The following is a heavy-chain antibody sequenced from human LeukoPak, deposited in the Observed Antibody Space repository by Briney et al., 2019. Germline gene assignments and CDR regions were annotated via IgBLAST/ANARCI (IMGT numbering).Heavy chain of an antibody. CDR1: GGSISSSSYY. CDR3: ARAAVTTSRYFQH. J-gene: IGHJ1*01. CDR2: IYNSGHT. D-gene: IGHD4-17*01. Sequence: SETLSLTCTVSGGSISSSSYYWGWIRQPPGKGLEWIGYIYNSGHTNYNPSLKSRVTISEDTSKNQLSLKLSSVTAADTAVYYCARAAVTTSRYFQHWGQGTLVTVSS. V-gene: IGHV4-61*05.